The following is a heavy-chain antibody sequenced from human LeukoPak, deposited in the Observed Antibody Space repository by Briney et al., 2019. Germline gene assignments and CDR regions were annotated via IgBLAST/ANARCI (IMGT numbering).Heavy chain of an antibody. CDR2: INHSGST. CDR1: GGSFSGYY. D-gene: IGHD6-13*01. CDR3: ARDVAAAKYYYYGMDV. J-gene: IGHJ6*02. V-gene: IGHV4-34*01. Sequence: PSETLSLTCAVYGGSFSGYYWSWIRQPPGKGLEWIGEINHSGSTNYNPSLKSRVTISVDTSKNQFSLKLSSVTAADTAVYYCARDVAAAKYYYYGMDVWGQGTTVTVSS.